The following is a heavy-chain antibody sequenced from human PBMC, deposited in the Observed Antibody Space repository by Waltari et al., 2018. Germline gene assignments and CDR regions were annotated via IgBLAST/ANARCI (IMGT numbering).Heavy chain of an antibody. CDR1: GFTFSSYS. J-gene: IGHJ6*03. Sequence: EVQLVESGGGLVKPGGSLRLSCAASGFTFSSYSMNWVRQAPGKGLEWVSSISSSSSYIYYADSVKGRFTISRDNAKNSLYLQMNSLRAEDTAVYYCATTHVGDYFPEESDYYYMDVWGKGTTVTVSS. D-gene: IGHD4-17*01. CDR2: ISSSSSYI. CDR3: ATTHVGDYFPEESDYYYMDV. V-gene: IGHV3-21*01.